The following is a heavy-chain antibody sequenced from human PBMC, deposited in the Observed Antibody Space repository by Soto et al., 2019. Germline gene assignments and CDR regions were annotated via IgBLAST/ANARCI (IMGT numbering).Heavy chain of an antibody. D-gene: IGHD2-8*01. V-gene: IGHV3-23*01. CDR2: ISGIGYNT. CDR1: GFTFSSHA. J-gene: IGHJ4*02. Sequence: EVQLLESGGGFVKPGGSLRLSCAASGFTFSSHAMSWVRQAPGKGLEWVSGISGIGYNTYYAGSVKGRFTISRDNSKNMIYLQMTTLRAEDTAVYYCARSSSMLYDLFDYWGQGTLVTVSS. CDR3: ARSSSMLYDLFDY.